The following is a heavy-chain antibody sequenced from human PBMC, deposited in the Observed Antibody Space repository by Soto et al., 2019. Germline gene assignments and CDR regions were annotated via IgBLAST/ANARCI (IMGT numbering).Heavy chain of an antibody. CDR3: ARGGHVVVVTAALAY. V-gene: IGHV1-46*01. CDR1: GDTFTDYY. CDR2: VNPSGGHT. J-gene: IGHJ4*02. Sequence: QVQLMQSGAEVKKPGASVKVSCKASGDTFTDYYIHWVRRAPGQGLEWMGTVNPSGGHTTYAQHFLGRVTMTRDTSTSTRYLELTSLTSDDTAIYYCARGGHVVVVTAALAYWGQGTLVTVSS. D-gene: IGHD2-21*02.